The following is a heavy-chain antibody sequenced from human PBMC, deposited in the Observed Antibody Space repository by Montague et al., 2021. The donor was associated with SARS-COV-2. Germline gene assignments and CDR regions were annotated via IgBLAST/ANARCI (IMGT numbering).Heavy chain of an antibody. D-gene: IGHD2-2*01. CDR1: GGSISSYY. CDR3: ARAHDPCFITNCVNCIDS. CDR2: INYTGNT. V-gene: IGHV4-59*01. Sequence: SETLSLTCGVSGGSISSYYWSWIRQPPGKGLEWIGYINYTGNTKYNPSLKTRVTLSLDTPKNHFSLKLSSVTAADTAVYYCARAHDPCFITNCVNCIDSWGQGALVTVSS. J-gene: IGHJ4*02.